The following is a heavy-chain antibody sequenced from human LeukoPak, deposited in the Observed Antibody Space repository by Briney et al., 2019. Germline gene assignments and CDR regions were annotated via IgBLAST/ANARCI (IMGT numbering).Heavy chain of an antibody. D-gene: IGHD5-18*01. CDR1: GFTVSSNY. J-gene: IGHJ4*02. Sequence: GGSLRLSCAASGFTVSSNYMSWVRQAPGKGLEWVSVIYSGGSTYYADSVKGRFTISRDNSKNTLYLQMNSLRAEDTAVYYCAKADLSQLPTFDYWGQGTLVTVSS. CDR2: IYSGGST. CDR3: AKADLSQLPTFDY. V-gene: IGHV3-53*01.